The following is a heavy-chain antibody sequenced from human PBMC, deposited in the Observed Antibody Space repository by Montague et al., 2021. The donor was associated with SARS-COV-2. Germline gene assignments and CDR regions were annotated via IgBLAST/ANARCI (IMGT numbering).Heavy chain of an antibody. Sequence: SETLSLTCAVYGGSFSDYYWTWIRQPPGKGLEWIGEINHSGTSNYNPSLKNRVTISVDKSKNQISLKLTSVTAADTATYYCARRQVTIFAVFIILPEEGAIDVWGRGTTVTVSS. D-gene: IGHD3-3*01. CDR2: INHSGTS. J-gene: IGHJ3*01. V-gene: IGHV4-34*01. CDR1: GGSFSDYY. CDR3: ARRQVTIFAVFIILPEEGAIDV.